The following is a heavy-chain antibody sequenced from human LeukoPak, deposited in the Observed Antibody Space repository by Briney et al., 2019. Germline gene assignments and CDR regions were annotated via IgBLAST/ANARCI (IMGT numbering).Heavy chain of an antibody. Sequence: GGSLRLSCAASGFTFSIYAMSWVRQAPGKGLEWVSSISGTSGNTYYADSVKGRFTISRDNSKNKLYLQMNSLRAEDTAVYYCAKPESYDFWSGYYAPSNWFDPWGQGTLVTVSS. CDR1: GFTFSIYA. D-gene: IGHD3-3*01. V-gene: IGHV3-23*01. CDR3: AKPESYDFWSGYYAPSNWFDP. CDR2: ISGTSGNT. J-gene: IGHJ5*02.